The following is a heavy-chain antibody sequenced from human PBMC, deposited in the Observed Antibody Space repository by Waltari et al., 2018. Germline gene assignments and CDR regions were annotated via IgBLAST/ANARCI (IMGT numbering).Heavy chain of an antibody. Sequence: EVQLVESGGGLIQPGGSLRLSCAASGFTVSSNYMSWVRQAPGKGLEWVSVIYSGGSTYYADSVKGRFTISRDNSKNTLYLQMNSLRAEDTAVYYCASRRRTTSFYYYGMDVWGQGTTVTVSS. CDR3: ASRRRTTSFYYYGMDV. D-gene: IGHD4-17*01. CDR2: IYSGGST. J-gene: IGHJ6*02. CDR1: GFTVSSNY. V-gene: IGHV3-53*01.